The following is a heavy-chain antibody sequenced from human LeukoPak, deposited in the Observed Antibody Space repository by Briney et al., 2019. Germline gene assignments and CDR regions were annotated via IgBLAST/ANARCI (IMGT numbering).Heavy chain of an antibody. D-gene: IGHD6-19*01. Sequence: ASVKVSCKASGYTFTGYYMHWVRQAPGQGLEWMGWINPNSGGTNYAQKFQGRVTMTRDTSISTAYMELSRLRSDDTAAYYCARARIAVAGNSAENDYWGQGTLVTVSS. J-gene: IGHJ4*02. V-gene: IGHV1-2*02. CDR3: ARARIAVAGNSAENDY. CDR2: INPNSGGT. CDR1: GYTFTGYY.